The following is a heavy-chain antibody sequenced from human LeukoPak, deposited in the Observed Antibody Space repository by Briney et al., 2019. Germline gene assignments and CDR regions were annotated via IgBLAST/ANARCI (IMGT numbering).Heavy chain of an antibody. D-gene: IGHD3-22*01. Sequence: SETLSLTCAVYGGSFSGYYWSWIRQPPGKGLEWIGEIKHSGSTNYNPSLKSRVTISVDTSKNQFSLKLSSVTAADTAVYYCGAQKYYYDSSGYSIDYWGQGTLVTVSS. CDR2: IKHSGST. J-gene: IGHJ4*02. CDR1: GGSFSGYY. CDR3: GAQKYYYDSSGYSIDY. V-gene: IGHV4-34*01.